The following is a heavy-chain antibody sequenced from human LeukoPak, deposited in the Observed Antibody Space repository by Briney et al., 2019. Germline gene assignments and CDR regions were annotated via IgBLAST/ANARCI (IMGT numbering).Heavy chain of an antibody. CDR1: GYTFTSYD. D-gene: IGHD5-18*01. V-gene: IGHV1-8*01. CDR2: MNPDSGNT. J-gene: IGHJ4*02. CDR3: AKADLDTAMVAGY. Sequence: ASVKVSCKASGYTFTSYDINWVRQATGQGLEWMGWMNPDSGNTGYAQKFQGRVTMTRNTSITTAYMELSSLRSEDTAVYYCAKADLDTAMVAGYWGQGTLVTVSS.